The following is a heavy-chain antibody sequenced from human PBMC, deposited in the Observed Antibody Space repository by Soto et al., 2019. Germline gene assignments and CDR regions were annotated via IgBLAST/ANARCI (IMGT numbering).Heavy chain of an antibody. Sequence: EVQLVQSGAEVKKPGEALRISCRASGYSFTSYWITWVRQMPGKVLECLGRIDPSDSYIDYSPSFQGHVTISLYTSITDAYLRWSSLKASDTAIYYCARRSRRFAELYHGMDVWAQSPTATLSS. V-gene: IGHV5-10-1*03. CDR2: IDPSDSYI. CDR1: GYSFTSYW. J-gene: IGHJ6*02. CDR3: ARRSRRFAELYHGMDV. D-gene: IGHD3-10*01.